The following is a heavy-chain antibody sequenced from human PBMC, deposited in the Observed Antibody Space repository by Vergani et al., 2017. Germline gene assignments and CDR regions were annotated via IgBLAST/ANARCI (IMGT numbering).Heavy chain of an antibody. D-gene: IGHD1-26*01. Sequence: QVQLVESGGGVVQPGRSLRLSCAASGFTFSSYAMHWVRQAPGKGLEWVAVISYDGSNKYYADSVKGRFTISRDNSKNTLYLQMNSLRAEDTAVYYCARVRRENYYGMDVWGQGTTVTVSS. V-gene: IGHV3-30-3*01. CDR2: ISYDGSNK. CDR3: ARVRRENYYGMDV. J-gene: IGHJ6*02. CDR1: GFTFSSYA.